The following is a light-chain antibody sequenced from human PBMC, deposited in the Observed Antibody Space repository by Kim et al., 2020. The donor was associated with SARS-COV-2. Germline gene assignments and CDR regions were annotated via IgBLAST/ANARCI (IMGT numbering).Light chain of an antibody. Sequence: QSALTQPASVSGSPGQSITISCTGTSSVVANYNYVSWYQQHPGKAPKLMIFDVSNRPSGISSRFSGSKSGNTASLTISGLQAEDEADYYCCSYTTTRTLLFGGGTQLTVL. CDR3: CSYTTTRTLL. V-gene: IGLV2-14*01. J-gene: IGLJ3*02. CDR2: DVS. CDR1: SSVVANYNY.